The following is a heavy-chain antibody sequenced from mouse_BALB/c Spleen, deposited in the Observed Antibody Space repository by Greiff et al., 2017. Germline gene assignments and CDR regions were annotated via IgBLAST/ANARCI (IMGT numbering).Heavy chain of an antibody. V-gene: IGHV14-3*02. CDR1: GFNIKDTY. CDR2: IDPANGNT. Sequence: EVKLMESGAELVKPGASVKLSCTASGFNIKDTYTHWVKQRPEQGLEWIGRIDPANGNTKYDPKFQGKATITADTSSNTAYLQLSSLTSEDTAVYYCASLNYGAYWGQGTLVTVSA. D-gene: IGHD1-1*02. J-gene: IGHJ3*01. CDR3: ASLNYGAY.